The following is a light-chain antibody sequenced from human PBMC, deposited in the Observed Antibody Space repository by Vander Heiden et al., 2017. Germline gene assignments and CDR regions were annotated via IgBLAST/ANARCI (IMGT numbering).Light chain of an antibody. CDR3: QQYNNWPPLT. J-gene: IGKJ4*01. Sequence: EIVMTQSPATLSVSPGERATLSCRASQSVSSNLAWYQQKPGQAPRLLIYGASTRATGIPARFSGSGYGTEFTLTISSRQSEDFVVYYCQQYNNWPPLTFGGGTKVEIK. CDR1: QSVSSN. CDR2: GAS. V-gene: IGKV3-15*01.